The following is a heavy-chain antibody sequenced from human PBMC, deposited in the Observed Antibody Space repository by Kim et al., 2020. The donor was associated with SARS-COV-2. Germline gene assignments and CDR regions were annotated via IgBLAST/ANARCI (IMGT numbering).Heavy chain of an antibody. CDR2: ISAYNGNT. V-gene: IGHV1-18*01. CDR1: GYTFTSYG. D-gene: IGHD3-9*01. Sequence: ASVKVSCKASGYTFTSYGISWVRQAPGQGLEWMGWISAYNGNTNYAQKLQGRVTMTTDTSTSTAYMELRSLRSDDTAVYYCARVHGILTGYYNLFDYWGQGTLVTVSS. J-gene: IGHJ4*02. CDR3: ARVHGILTGYYNLFDY.